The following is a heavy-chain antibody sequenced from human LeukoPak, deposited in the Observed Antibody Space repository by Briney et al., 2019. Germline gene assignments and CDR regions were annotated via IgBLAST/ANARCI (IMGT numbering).Heavy chain of an antibody. Sequence: SETLSLTCAVYGGSFSGYYWSWIRQPPGKGLEWIGEINHSGSTNYNPSLKSRVTISVDTSKDQFSLKLSSVTAADTAVYYCAREKDYWGQGTLVTVSS. V-gene: IGHV4-34*01. CDR3: AREKDY. CDR2: INHSGST. CDR1: GGSFSGYY. J-gene: IGHJ4*02.